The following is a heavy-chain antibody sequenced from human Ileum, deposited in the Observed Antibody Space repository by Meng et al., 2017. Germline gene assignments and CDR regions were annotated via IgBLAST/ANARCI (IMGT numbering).Heavy chain of an antibody. CDR3: GRGRASFYFDF. V-gene: IGHV1-3*01. D-gene: IGHD6-6*01. J-gene: IGHJ4*01. Sequence: VQFVQSGAEVNKPGASVRISCKASGFTFSNYAIYWVRQAPGQSLEWLGWIHAGSGDTKFSQTFQGRLTFDRDTSADTVYMELSSLTSGDRAVYYCGRGRASFYFDFLGQGTLVTVSS. CDR1: GFTFSNYA. CDR2: IHAGSGDT.